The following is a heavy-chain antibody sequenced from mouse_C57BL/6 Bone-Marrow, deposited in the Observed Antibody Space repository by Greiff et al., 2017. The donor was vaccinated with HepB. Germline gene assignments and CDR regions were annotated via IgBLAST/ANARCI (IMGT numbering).Heavy chain of an antibody. Sequence: QVQLQQPGAELVKPGASVKMSCKASGYTFTSYWITWVKQRPGQGLEWIGDIYPGSGSTNYNEKFKSKATLTVDTSSSTAYMQLSSLTFADSAVYYCASSYFYYFDSWGQGTTLTVSS. CDR2: IYPGSGST. CDR1: GYTFTSYW. J-gene: IGHJ2*01. D-gene: IGHD6-5*01. CDR3: ASSYFYYFDS. V-gene: IGHV1-55*01.